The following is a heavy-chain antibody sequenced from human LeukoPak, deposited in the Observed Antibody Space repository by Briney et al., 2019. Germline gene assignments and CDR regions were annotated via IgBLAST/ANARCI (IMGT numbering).Heavy chain of an antibody. CDR2: IYYSGST. V-gene: IGHV4-59*01. CDR1: GGSISSYY. J-gene: IGHJ6*03. D-gene: IGHD6-13*01. Sequence: SETLSLTCTVSGGSISSYYWSWIRQPPGKGLEWIGYIYYSGSTNYNPSLKSRVTISVDTSKNQFSLKLSSVTAADTAVYYCASRHSSSWNYYYYYYMDVWGKGTTVTVSS. CDR3: ASRHSSSWNYYYYYYMDV.